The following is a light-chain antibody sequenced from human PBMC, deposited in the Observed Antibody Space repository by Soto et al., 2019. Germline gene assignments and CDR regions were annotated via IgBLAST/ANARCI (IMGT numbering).Light chain of an antibody. CDR2: WAS. V-gene: IGKV4-1*01. CDR1: QSFLYSSNNKNY. CDR3: QKYHSIPFN. J-gene: IGKJ4*01. Sequence: DIVMTQSPDSLAVSLGESSTINCKSSQSFLYSSNNKNYLAWYQQKPGQPPKLLIYWASTRESGVPDRFSGSGAGSHFTLTINSLQAEDVAIYYCQKYHSIPFNFGGGTKVDIK.